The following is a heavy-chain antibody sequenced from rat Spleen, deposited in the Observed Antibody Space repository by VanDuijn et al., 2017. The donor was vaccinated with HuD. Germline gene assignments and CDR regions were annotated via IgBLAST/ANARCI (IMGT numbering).Heavy chain of an antibody. CDR1: GFTFSVYY. D-gene: IGHD1-6*01. CDR2: ISYDGSTT. CDR3: ASLMYTPDYLGVMDV. V-gene: IGHV5-29*01. J-gene: IGHJ4*01. Sequence: EVQLVESDGGLVQPGRSLKLSCAASGFTFSVYYMAWVRQTPTKGLEWVATISYDGSTTYYRDSVKGRFTISRDNAESTLYLQMDSLRSEATATYYCASLMYTPDYLGVMDVWGQGASVTVSS.